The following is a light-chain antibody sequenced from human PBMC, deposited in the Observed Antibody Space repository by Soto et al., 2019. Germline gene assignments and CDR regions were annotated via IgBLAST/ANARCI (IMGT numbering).Light chain of an antibody. CDR3: QVWDNSSDHVV. CDR1: NIGSKS. J-gene: IGLJ3*02. CDR2: YDS. Sequence: SYELTQPPSVSVAPGKTARITCGGNNIGSKSVHWYQQKPGQAPVLVIYYDSDRPSGIPERFSGSKSGNTATLTISRVEAGDEADYYCQVWDNSSDHVVFGGGTKLTVL. V-gene: IGLV3-21*04.